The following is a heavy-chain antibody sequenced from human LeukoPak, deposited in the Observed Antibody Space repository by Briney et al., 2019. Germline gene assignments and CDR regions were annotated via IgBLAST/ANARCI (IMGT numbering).Heavy chain of an antibody. D-gene: IGHD3-22*01. CDR1: GFTFSSYS. CDR3: ARGLYYYDSSGYRYYYYYMDV. Sequence: GGSLRLSCAASGFTFSSYSMNWVRQAPGKGLEWVSSISSSSSYIFYADSVKGRFTISRDNAENSLYLQMNSLRAEDTGVYYCARGLYYYDSSGYRYYYYYMDVWGKGTTVTVSS. J-gene: IGHJ6*03. V-gene: IGHV3-21*01. CDR2: ISSSSSYI.